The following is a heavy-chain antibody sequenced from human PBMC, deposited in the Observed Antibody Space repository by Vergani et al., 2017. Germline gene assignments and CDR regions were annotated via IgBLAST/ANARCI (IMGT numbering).Heavy chain of an antibody. D-gene: IGHD3-10*01. J-gene: IGHJ5*02. V-gene: IGHV4-61*02. Sequence: QVQLHESGPGLVKPSQTLSLTCTVSGGSITNGSFYWSWIRQPAGKGLEWIGRIHSSGTTNYNPSLKSRVTLSVDTSKNQLSLRMTSVTAADTAVYYCARDSWTSELRGVYWFDTWGQGTLVSVSS. CDR3: ARDSWTSELRGVYWFDT. CDR1: GGSITNGSFY. CDR2: IHSSGTT.